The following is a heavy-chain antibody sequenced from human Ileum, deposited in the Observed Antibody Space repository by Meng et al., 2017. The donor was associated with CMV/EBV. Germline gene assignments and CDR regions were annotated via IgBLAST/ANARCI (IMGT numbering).Heavy chain of an antibody. J-gene: IGHJ3*01. V-gene: IGHV3-74*01. Sequence: GGSLRLSCAGSGFTFSNYWMYWVRQTPGKGLVWLSRISGDGTMTGYADSVKGRFTVSRDNAKNTLYLQLNSLRVEETAVYYCAGPLGVNAFDFWGQGTMVTVSS. CDR1: GFTFSNYW. CDR3: AGPLGVNAFDF. CDR2: ISGDGTMT. D-gene: IGHD1-26*01.